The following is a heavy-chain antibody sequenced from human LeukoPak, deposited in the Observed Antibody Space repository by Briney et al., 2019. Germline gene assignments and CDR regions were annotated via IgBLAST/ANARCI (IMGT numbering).Heavy chain of an antibody. J-gene: IGHJ1*01. Sequence: SETLSLTCSVSGGSINSGYWSWIRQPPGKGLEWIGLLYPSGSTNYTPSLKSRVTISVDTSKNQFSLKLSSVTAADTAVYFCASDKYDYTSGSYYLFQHWGQGPLVTVSS. V-gene: IGHV4-4*08. CDR3: ASDKYDYTSGSYYLFQH. CDR1: GGSINSGY. D-gene: IGHD3-10*01. CDR2: LYPSGST.